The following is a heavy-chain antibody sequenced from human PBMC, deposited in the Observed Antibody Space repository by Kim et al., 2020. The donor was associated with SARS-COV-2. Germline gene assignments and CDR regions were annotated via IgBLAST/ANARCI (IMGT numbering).Heavy chain of an antibody. CDR3: ARRGVTATPCWYFDL. CDR1: GGSISSYY. D-gene: IGHD2-21*02. Sequence: SETLSLTCTVSGGSISSYYWSWIRQPPGKGLEWIGYIYYSGSTNYNPSLKSRVTISVDTSKNQFSLKLSSVTAADTAVYYCARRGVTATPCWYFDLWGRGTLVTVSS. CDR2: IYYSGST. V-gene: IGHV4-59*01. J-gene: IGHJ2*01.